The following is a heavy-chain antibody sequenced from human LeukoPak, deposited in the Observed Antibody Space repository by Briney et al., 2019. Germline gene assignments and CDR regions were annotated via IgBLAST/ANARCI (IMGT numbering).Heavy chain of an antibody. J-gene: IGHJ4*02. CDR2: IYHSGST. Sequence: SETLSLTCAVSGGSISSGGYSWSWIRQPPGKGLEWIGYIYHSGSTYYNLSLKSRVTISVDRSKNQFSLKLSSVTAADTAVYYCARGYSSSWYYWGQGTLVTVSS. D-gene: IGHD6-13*01. V-gene: IGHV4-30-2*01. CDR3: ARGYSSSWYY. CDR1: GGSISSGGYS.